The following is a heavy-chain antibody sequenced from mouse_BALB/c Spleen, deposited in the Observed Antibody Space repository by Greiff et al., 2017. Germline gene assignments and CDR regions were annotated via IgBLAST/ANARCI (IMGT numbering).Heavy chain of an antibody. D-gene: IGHD2-4*01. CDR2: ISYSGST. CDR1: GYSITSDYA. Sequence: EVQLQQSGPGLVKPSQSLSLTCTVTGYSITSDYAWNWIRQFPGNKLEWMGYISYSGSTSYNPALKSRISITRDTSKNQFFLQLNSVTTEDTATYYCAVIYYDYQAWFAYWGQGTLVTVSA. J-gene: IGHJ3*01. CDR3: AVIYYDYQAWFAY. V-gene: IGHV3-2*02.